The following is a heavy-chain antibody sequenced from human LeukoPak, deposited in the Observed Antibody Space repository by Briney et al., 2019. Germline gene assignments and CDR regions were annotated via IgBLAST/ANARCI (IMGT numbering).Heavy chain of an antibody. V-gene: IGHV4-39*01. CDR2: IYYSGST. CDR3: ASHAYGYYFDY. CDR1: GGSISSSSYY. D-gene: IGHD3-10*01. J-gene: IGHJ4*02. Sequence: SETLSLTCTVSGGSISSSSYYWGWIRQPPGKGLEWIGSIYYSGSTYYNPSLKSRVTISVDTSKNQFSLKLSSVTAADTAVYYCASHAYGYYFDYWGQGTLVTVSS.